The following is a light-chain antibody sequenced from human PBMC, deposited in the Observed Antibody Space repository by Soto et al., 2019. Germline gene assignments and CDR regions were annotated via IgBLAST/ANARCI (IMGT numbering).Light chain of an antibody. CDR3: QQYYSTPRT. CDR2: WAS. V-gene: IGKV4-1*01. CDR1: QSVLYSSNNKNY. Sequence: DIVMTQSPDSLAVPLGERATINCKSGQSVLYSSNNKNYLAWYQQKPGQPPKLLIYWASTRESGVPDRFSGSGSGTDFTLTISSLQAEDVAVYYCQQYYSTPRTFGQGTKVEIK. J-gene: IGKJ1*01.